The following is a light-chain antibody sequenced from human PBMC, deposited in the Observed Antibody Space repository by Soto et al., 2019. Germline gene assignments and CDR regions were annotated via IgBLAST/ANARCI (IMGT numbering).Light chain of an antibody. CDR1: SSDVGGYNF. CDR2: AVT. CDR3: SSFAGTNKRYV. J-gene: IGLJ1*01. V-gene: IGLV2-8*01. Sequence: QSALTQPPSASGSPGQSVTISCTGTSSDVGGYNFVSWYQQHPGEAPKLIIYAVTKRPSGVPDRFSGSKSGNTASLTVSGLQTEDEADYYCSSFAGTNKRYVFVTGTKLTVL.